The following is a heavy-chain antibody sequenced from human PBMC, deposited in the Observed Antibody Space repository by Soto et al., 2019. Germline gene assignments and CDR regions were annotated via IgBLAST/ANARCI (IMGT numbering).Heavy chain of an antibody. D-gene: IGHD3-16*02. CDR1: GDSITNSNYY. CDR3: AGRNSLASVSLTFRELSNYKWIDP. J-gene: IGHJ5*02. Sequence: QPQLQESGPGLVKPSEPLSLTCTVSGDSITNSNYYWGWFRQPPGKGLEWIASVYYVGSTYYNPSLKMRFTMSEDTSNNQLSLNLNSVTASDTAVYYCAGRNSLASVSLTFRELSNYKWIDPWCPGTLVTVSS. V-gene: IGHV4-39*01. CDR2: VYYVGST.